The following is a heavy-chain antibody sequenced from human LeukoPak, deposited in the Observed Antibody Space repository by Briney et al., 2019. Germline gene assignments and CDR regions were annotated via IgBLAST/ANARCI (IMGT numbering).Heavy chain of an antibody. J-gene: IGHJ4*02. Sequence: SETLSLTCTVSGGSISGYYWSWIRQPAGKGLEWIGRINNSGTTRYNASLNNRVTMSVDTSKNQFFLRLSSVSAADTAVYYCARCAAAKFNYFDYWGQGTLVTVSS. CDR2: INNSGTT. CDR3: ARCAAAKFNYFDY. CDR1: GGSISGYY. V-gene: IGHV4-4*07. D-gene: IGHD6-25*01.